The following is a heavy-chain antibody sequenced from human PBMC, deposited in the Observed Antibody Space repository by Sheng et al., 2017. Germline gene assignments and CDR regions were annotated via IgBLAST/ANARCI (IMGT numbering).Heavy chain of an antibody. CDR1: GRSISSSY. CDR2: IYDGGST. J-gene: IGHJ6*02. V-gene: IGHV4-59*01. CDR3: ARDKRGGSSMDA. D-gene: IGHD2-15*01. Sequence: QVQLQESGPGLVKPSETLSLTCTVSGRSISSSYWSWIRQPLGKGLEFIAYIYDGGSTNYNPSLKSRVTISVDRSKNQFSLSLKSVTAADTAVYYCARDKRGGSSMDAWGQGTTVTVSS.